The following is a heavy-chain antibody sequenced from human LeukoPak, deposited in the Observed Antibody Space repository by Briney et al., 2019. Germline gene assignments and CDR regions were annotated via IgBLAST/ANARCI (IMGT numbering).Heavy chain of an antibody. CDR2: ISISTTTT. CDR1: GFTFSSYS. V-gene: IGHV3-48*01. J-gene: IGHJ4*02. CDR3: AKTYYDFWSGFSAKNYFDY. D-gene: IGHD3-3*01. Sequence: GGSLRLSCAASGFTFSSYSMNWVRQAPGKGLEWVSYISISTTTTYYADSVKGRFTISRDNSKNTLYLQMNSLRAEDTAVYYCAKTYYDFWSGFSAKNYFDYWGQGTLVTVSS.